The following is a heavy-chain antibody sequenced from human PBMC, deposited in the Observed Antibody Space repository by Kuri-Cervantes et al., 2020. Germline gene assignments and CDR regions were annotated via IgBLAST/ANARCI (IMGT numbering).Heavy chain of an antibody. D-gene: IGHD3-3*01. CDR2: INPSGGST. J-gene: IGHJ6*03. V-gene: IGHV1-46*01. CDR3: ARRSDRTLSYYDFWSGSGGYYYYMDV. CDR1: GYTFTSYA. Sequence: ASVKVSCKASGYTFTSYAMHWVRQAPGQGLEWMGIINPSGGSTSYAQKFQGRVTMTRDTSTSTVYMELSSLRSEDTAVYYCARRSDRTLSYYDFWSGSGGYYYYMDVWGKGTTVTVSS.